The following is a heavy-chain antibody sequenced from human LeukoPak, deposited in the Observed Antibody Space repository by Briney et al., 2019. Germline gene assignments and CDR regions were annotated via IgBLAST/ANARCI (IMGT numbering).Heavy chain of an antibody. D-gene: IGHD4-11*01. Sequence: GASVKVSCKASGGTFSSYTISWVRQAPGQGREWMGRIIPILGIANYAQKFQGRVTITADKSTSTAYMELSSLRSEDTAVYYCATDSNHRPFDYWGQGTLVTVSS. V-gene: IGHV1-69*04. CDR1: GGTFSSYT. CDR3: ATDSNHRPFDY. CDR2: IIPILGIA. J-gene: IGHJ4*02.